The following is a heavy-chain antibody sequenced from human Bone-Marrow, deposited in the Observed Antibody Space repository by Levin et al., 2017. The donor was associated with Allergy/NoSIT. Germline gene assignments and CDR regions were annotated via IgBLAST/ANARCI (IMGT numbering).Heavy chain of an antibody. V-gene: IGHV3-11*01. CDR3: ARDSYYYDSSGYYYVGGGPNLGY. J-gene: IGHJ4*02. D-gene: IGHD3-22*01. CDR1: GFTFSDYY. Sequence: TGGSLRLSCAASGFTFSDYYMSWIRQAPGKGLEWVSYISSSGSTIYYADSVKGRFTISRDNAKNSLYLQMNSLRAEDTAVYYCARDSYYYDSSGYYYVGGGPNLGYWGQGTLVTVSS. CDR2: ISSSGSTI.